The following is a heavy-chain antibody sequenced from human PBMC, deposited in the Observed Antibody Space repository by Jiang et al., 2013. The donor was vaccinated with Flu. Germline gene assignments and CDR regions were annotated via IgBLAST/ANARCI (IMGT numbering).Heavy chain of an antibody. V-gene: IGHV3-21*01. CDR2: ISSSSSYI. CDR3: ARALGGWFGELLDY. CDR1: GFTFSSYN. Sequence: VQLLESGGGLVKPGGSLRLSCAASGFTFSSYNMNWVRQAPGKGLEWVSSISSSSSYIYYADSLKGRFTISRGNAKNSLYLQMNSLRAEDTAVYYCARALGGWFGELLDYWGQGTLVTVSS. J-gene: IGHJ4*02. D-gene: IGHD3-10*01.